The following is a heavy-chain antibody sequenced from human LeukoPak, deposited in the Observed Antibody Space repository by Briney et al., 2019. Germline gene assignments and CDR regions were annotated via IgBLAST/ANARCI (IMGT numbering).Heavy chain of an antibody. CDR1: GFTFSTYT. Sequence: GGSLRLSCAASGFTFSTYTMNWVRQAPGKGLEWVSSISTSSTYIYYADSVRGRFTISRDNAKNSVYLQMKTLRAEDTAVYYCARETTGAFDYWGQGTLVTVSS. J-gene: IGHJ4*02. V-gene: IGHV3-21*01. CDR2: ISTSSTYI. CDR3: ARETTGAFDY. D-gene: IGHD7-27*01.